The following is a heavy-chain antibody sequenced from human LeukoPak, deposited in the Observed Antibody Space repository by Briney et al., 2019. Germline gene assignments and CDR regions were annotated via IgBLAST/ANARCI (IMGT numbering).Heavy chain of an antibody. CDR1: GFSFNNYR. CDR3: GRGPQIAAPPY. D-gene: IGHD6-25*01. Sequence: GGSLRLSCVASGFSFNNYRMTWVRQAPGKGLEWVANIKQDGSEKQYVDSVKGRFAISRDNAKKSLYLQINTLRAEDTAVYYCGRGPQIAAPPYWGKGTLVTVSP. CDR2: IKQDGSEK. V-gene: IGHV3-7*03. J-gene: IGHJ4*02.